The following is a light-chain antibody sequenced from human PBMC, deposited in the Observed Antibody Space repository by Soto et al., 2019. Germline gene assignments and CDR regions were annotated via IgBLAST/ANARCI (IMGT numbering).Light chain of an antibody. Sequence: QSVLTQPPSVSGAPWQRVTISCTVSISNIGAGYDVHWYQQLPGTAPKLLIYGNSNRPSGVPDRFSGSKSGTSASLAITGLQAEDEADYYCQQYGNSPLTFGGGTK. CDR2: GNS. J-gene: IGLJ2*01. CDR3: QQYGNSPLT. CDR1: ISNIGAGYD. V-gene: IGLV1-40*01.